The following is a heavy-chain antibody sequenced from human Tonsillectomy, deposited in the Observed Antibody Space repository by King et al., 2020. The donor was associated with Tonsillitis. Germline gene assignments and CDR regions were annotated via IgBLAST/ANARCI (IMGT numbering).Heavy chain of an antibody. CDR2: IWYDGSNK. V-gene: IGHV3-33*01. CDR1: GFTFSSYG. CDR3: ARDWGEMATLDY. J-gene: IGHJ4*02. D-gene: IGHD5-24*01. Sequence: VQLVESGGGVVQPGRSLRLSCAASGFTFSSYGMHWVRQAPGKGLEWVAVIWYDGSNKYYADSVKGRFTISRDNSKTTLCLQMNSLRAEETAVYYCARDWGEMATLDYWGQGTLVTVSS.